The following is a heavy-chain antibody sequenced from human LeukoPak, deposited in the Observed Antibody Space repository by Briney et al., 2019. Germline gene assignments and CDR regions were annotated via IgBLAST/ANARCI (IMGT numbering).Heavy chain of an antibody. CDR1: GFTVSSNY. Sequence: GGSLRLSCAASGFTVSSNYMSWVRQAPGKGLEWVSAISGSGGSTYYADSVKGRFTISRDNSKNTLYLQMNSLRAEDTAVYYCAKDHPITGTIIGYWGQGTLVTVSS. J-gene: IGHJ4*02. V-gene: IGHV3-23*01. CDR3: AKDHPITGTIIGY. CDR2: ISGSGGST. D-gene: IGHD1-20*01.